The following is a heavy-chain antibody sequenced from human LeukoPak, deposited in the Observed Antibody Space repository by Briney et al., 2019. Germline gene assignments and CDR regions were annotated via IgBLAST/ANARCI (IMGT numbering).Heavy chain of an antibody. CDR2: IYSGGST. CDR3: ARGGSYLSAFDI. D-gene: IGHD1-26*01. V-gene: IGHV3-53*01. Sequence: GGSLRLSCAAAGFTVSSNYMSWVRQAPGGWLEWVSIIYSGGSTFYADGVKGRFTISRDNSKNTLYLQMNSLRAEDPAVYYCARGGSYLSAFDIWGQGTMVTVSS. J-gene: IGHJ3*02. CDR1: GFTVSSNY.